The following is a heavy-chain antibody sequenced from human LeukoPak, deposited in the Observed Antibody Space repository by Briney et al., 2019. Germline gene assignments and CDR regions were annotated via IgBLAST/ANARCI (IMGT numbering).Heavy chain of an antibody. CDR3: TRGRYQFLGPNDS. J-gene: IGHJ4*02. CDR2: ISSSSSYI. V-gene: IGHV3-21*01. D-gene: IGHD2/OR15-2a*01. Sequence: SGGSLRLSCAASGFTFSSYAMSWVRQAPGKGLEWVSSISSSSSYIYYADSVKGRFTISRDNAKNSLYLQMNSLRDDDTAVYYCTRGRYQFLGPNDSWGQGSLVTVSS. CDR1: GFTFSSYA.